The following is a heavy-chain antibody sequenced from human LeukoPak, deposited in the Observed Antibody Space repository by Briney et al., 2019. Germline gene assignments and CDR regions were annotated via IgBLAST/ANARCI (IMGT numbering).Heavy chain of an antibody. D-gene: IGHD3-9*01. CDR3: ASGDEILTGSFDY. CDR1: GFTFSSYW. V-gene: IGHV3-7*03. CDR2: IKQDGSEK. Sequence: GGSLRLSCAASGFTFSSYWVSWVRQAQGKGREWVANIKQDGSEKYYVDSVKGRFTNSRDNANNSLYLQMNSLRAEDTAVYSGASGDEILTGSFDYWGQGTLVTVSS. J-gene: IGHJ4*02.